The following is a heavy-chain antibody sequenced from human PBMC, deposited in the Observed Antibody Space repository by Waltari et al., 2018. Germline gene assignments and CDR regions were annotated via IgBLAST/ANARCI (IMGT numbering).Heavy chain of an antibody. CDR3: AGAGLDW. CDR1: GFTFNNYY. J-gene: IGHJ4*02. Sequence: EVQLVESGGGLVQPGGSLRLFCAASGFTFNNYYMSWARQAPGKGLDGVANINQDETDKNYLDSVKGRFTISRDNTKNSLFLQMSSLRVEDTAVYYCAGAGLDWWGQGTLVTVSS. V-gene: IGHV3-7*04. CDR2: INQDETDK.